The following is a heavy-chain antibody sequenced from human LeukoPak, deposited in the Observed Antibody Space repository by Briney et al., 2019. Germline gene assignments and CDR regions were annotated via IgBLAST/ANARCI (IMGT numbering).Heavy chain of an antibody. V-gene: IGHV3-23*01. CDR3: AKDDAWLRFGE. CDR2: ISGSGGST. CDR1: GFTFSSYG. J-gene: IGHJ4*02. Sequence: LPGGSLRLSCAASGFTFSSYGMSWVRQAPGKGLEWVSAISGSGGSTYYADSVKGRFTISRDNSKNTLYLEVISLTAEDTAVYYCAKDDAWLRFGEWSQGTLVTVSS. D-gene: IGHD3-10*01.